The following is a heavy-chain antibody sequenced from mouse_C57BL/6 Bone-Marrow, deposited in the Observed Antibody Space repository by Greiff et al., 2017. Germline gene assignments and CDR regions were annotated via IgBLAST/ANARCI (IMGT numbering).Heavy chain of an antibody. CDR2: IDPTDSVN. CDR3: ARSRYTYYFDN. CDR1: GYPFTSHW. D-gene: IGHD1-1*01. V-gene: IGHV1-69*01. J-gene: IGHJ2*01. Sequence: QVQLQQPGAELVLPGASVKLSCKASGYPFTSHWMHWLKQRPGPGLEWIGEIDPTDSVNNYNQTFRGKSTLTVDKSSSTAYMQLSSLTSEDAAVYNCARSRYTYYFDNWGPGTTLTVSS.